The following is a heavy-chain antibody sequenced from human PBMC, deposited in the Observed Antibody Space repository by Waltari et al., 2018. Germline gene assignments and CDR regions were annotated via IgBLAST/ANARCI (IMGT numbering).Heavy chain of an antibody. Sequence: QITLKESGPTLVKPTQTLTLTCTFSGFSLSTSGVGVGWIRQPPGKALEWLALIYWNDDKRYSPSLKSRLTITKDTSKNQVVLTMTNMDPVDTATYYCAHRRSGYDSNYFDYWGQETLVTVSS. CDR1: GFSLSTSGVG. CDR3: AHRRSGYDSNYFDY. CDR2: IYWNDDK. D-gene: IGHD5-12*01. J-gene: IGHJ4*02. V-gene: IGHV2-5*01.